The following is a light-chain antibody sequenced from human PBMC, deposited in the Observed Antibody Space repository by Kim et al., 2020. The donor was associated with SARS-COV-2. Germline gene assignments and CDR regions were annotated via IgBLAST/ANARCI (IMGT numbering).Light chain of an antibody. V-gene: IGKV3-20*01. J-gene: IGKJ5*01. CDR2: GAS. CDR3: QQYSSSPRT. Sequence: EIVLTQSPGTLSLSPGERATLSCRASQSVSSSYLAWYQQKPGQAPRLLIYGASSRATGIPDRFSGSGSGTDFTLTISRLGPEDFAVYYCQQYSSSPRTFGQGTRRESK. CDR1: QSVSSSY.